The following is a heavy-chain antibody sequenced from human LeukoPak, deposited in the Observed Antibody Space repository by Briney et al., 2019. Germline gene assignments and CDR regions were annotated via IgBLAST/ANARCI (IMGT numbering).Heavy chain of an antibody. CDR1: GGSFSGYY. J-gene: IGHJ4*02. CDR3: ARHRSKLGIVDY. D-gene: IGHD7-27*01. CDR2: IYYSGST. V-gene: IGHV4-59*08. Sequence: SETLSLTCAVYGGSFSGYYWSWIRQPPGKGLEWIGYIYYSGSTNYNPSLKSRVTISVDTSKNQFSLKLSSVTAADTAVYYCARHRSKLGIVDYWGQGTLVTVSS.